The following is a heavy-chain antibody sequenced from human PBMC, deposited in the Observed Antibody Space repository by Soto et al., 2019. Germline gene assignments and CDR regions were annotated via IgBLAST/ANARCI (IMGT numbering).Heavy chain of an antibody. D-gene: IGHD3-10*01. CDR2: ISGSGGST. V-gene: IGHV3-23*01. CDR1: GFTFSSYA. J-gene: IGHJ6*02. CDR3: AKFRQLLWIQGGMDV. Sequence: GGSLRLSCAASGFTFSSYAMSWVRQAPGKGLEWVSAISGSGGSTYYADSVKGRFTISRDNSKNTLYLQMNSLRAEDTAVYYCAKFRQLLWIQGGMDVWGQGTTVTVSS.